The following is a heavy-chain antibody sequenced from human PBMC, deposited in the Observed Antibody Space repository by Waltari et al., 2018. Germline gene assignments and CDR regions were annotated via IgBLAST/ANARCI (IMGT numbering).Heavy chain of an antibody. J-gene: IGHJ3*01. D-gene: IGHD5-12*01. CDR1: GGSIITPKFY. Sequence: QVQLQESGPGLVKPSETLSLTCSVSGGSIITPKFYWGWIRQPPGQALAWIGTISHSGATYTSPSLQGRVTLSRDTSKNQFSLTLGSVTASDTAVYYCATYIGASVGTAAFDVWGQGTMVSVSS. V-gene: IGHV4-39*01. CDR3: ATYIGASVGTAAFDV. CDR2: ISHSGAT.